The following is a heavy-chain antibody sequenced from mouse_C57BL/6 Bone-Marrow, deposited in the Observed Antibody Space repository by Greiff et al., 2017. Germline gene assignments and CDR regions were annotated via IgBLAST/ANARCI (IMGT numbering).Heavy chain of an antibody. D-gene: IGHD1-1*01. CDR3: ARHYYGSLWYFDV. CDR1: GYTFTGYW. J-gene: IGHJ1*03. Sequence: VQLVESGAELMKPGASVKLSCKATGYTFTGYWIEWVKQRPGHGLEWIGEILPGSGSTNYNEKFKGKATFTADTSSNTAYMQLSSLTTEDSAIYDCARHYYGSLWYFDVWGTGTTVTVSS. CDR2: ILPGSGST. V-gene: IGHV1-9*01.